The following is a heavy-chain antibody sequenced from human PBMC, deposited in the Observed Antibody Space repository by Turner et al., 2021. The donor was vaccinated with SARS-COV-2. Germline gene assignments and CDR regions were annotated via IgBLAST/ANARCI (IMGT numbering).Heavy chain of an antibody. J-gene: IGHJ3*02. CDR2: IRDKASSDTT. CDR1: GFTFSGSA. Sequence: EVQLVESGGGLVQPGGSLKLSCAASGFTFSGSAMHWVRQASGKGLEWVGRIRDKASSDTTEYATSVKGRFSVSRDDSDNSLFLQMNSLQIEDTAVYYCLRGGRGRPFDIWGQGSAVTISS. D-gene: IGHD1-26*01. CDR3: LRGGRGRPFDI. V-gene: IGHV3-73*02.